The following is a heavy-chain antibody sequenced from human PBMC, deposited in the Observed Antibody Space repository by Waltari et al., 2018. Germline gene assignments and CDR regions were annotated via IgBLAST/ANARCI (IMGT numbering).Heavy chain of an antibody. V-gene: IGHV4-61*02. Sequence: QVQLQESGPGLVKPSQTLSLTCTVSGGSISSGSYYWSWIRQPAGKGLEWIGRIYTSGSTNDTPYLKCRVTIAVDTSKNQFSLKLSSVIAADTAVYYCARGRDGYNSYYMDVWGKGTTVIVSS. CDR1: GGSISSGSYY. CDR3: ARGRDGYNSYYMDV. D-gene: IGHD5-12*01. J-gene: IGHJ6*03. CDR2: IYTSGST.